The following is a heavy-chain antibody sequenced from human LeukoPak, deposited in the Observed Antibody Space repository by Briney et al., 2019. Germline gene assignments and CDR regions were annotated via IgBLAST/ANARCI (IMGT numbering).Heavy chain of an antibody. Sequence: ASVKVSCKTSGYTFTSYGITWVRQAPGQGLEWMGWMNPNSGNTGYAQKFQGRVTMTRNTSISTAYMELSSLRSEDTAVYYCARFYDFWSADYYYYGMDVWGQGTTVTVSS. V-gene: IGHV1-8*01. D-gene: IGHD3-3*01. CDR1: GYTFTSYG. J-gene: IGHJ6*02. CDR2: MNPNSGNT. CDR3: ARFYDFWSADYYYYGMDV.